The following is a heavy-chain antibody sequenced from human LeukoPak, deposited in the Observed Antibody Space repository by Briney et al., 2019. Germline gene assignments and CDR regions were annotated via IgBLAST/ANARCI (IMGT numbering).Heavy chain of an antibody. D-gene: IGHD2-15*01. CDR2: IYYSGST. V-gene: IGHV4-59*01. CDR3: AKLLGGSPNYHMDV. Sequence: SETLSLTCTVSGGSISNYYWSWIRQPPGKGLEWIGYIYYSGSTNYNPSLKSRVTISVDTSKNQFSLKLSSVTAADTAVYYCAKLLGGSPNYHMDVWGQGTTVTVSS. CDR1: GGSISNYY. J-gene: IGHJ6*02.